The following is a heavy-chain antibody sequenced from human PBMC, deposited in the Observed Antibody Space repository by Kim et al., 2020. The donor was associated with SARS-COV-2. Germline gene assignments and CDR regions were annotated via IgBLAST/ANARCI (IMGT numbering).Heavy chain of an antibody. CDR2: IYYSGST. Sequence: SETLSLTCTVSGGSISSGGYYWSWIRQHPGKGLEWIGYIYYSGSTYYNPSLKSRVTISVDTSKNQFSLKLCSVTAADTAVYYCARFYGDDVWDAFDIWGQGPMVTVSS. CDR1: GGSISSGGYY. V-gene: IGHV4-31*03. J-gene: IGHJ3*02. CDR3: ARFYGDDVWDAFDI. D-gene: IGHD4-17*01.